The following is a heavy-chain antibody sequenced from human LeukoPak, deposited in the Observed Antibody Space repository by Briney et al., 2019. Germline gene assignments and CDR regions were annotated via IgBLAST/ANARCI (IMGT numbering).Heavy chain of an antibody. CDR3: ARVVVAALTNWFDP. J-gene: IGHJ5*02. V-gene: IGHV1-69*04. Sequence: ASVKVSCKASGGTFSSYAISWVRQAPGQGLEWMGRIIPILGIANYAQKFQGRVTITADKSTSTAYMELGSLRSEDTAVYYCARVVVAALTNWFDPWGQGTLVTVSS. D-gene: IGHD2-15*01. CDR2: IIPILGIA. CDR1: GGTFSSYA.